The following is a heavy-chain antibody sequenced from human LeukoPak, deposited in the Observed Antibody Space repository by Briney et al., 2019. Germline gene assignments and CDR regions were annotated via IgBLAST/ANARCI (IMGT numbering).Heavy chain of an antibody. D-gene: IGHD3-22*01. Sequence: PGGSLRLSCAASGFTFSSYAMHWVRQAPGKGLEWVAVISYDGSNKYYADSVKGRFTISRDNSKNTLYLQMNSLRAEDTAVYYCARDIPNSYYYDSSGETFDYWGQGTLVTVSS. J-gene: IGHJ4*02. CDR3: ARDIPNSYYYDSSGETFDY. V-gene: IGHV3-30*04. CDR1: GFTFSSYA. CDR2: ISYDGSNK.